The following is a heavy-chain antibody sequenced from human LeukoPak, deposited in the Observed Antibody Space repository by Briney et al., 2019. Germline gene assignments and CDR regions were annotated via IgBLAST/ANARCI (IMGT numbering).Heavy chain of an antibody. CDR2: ISSRSSTI. D-gene: IGHD2-21*01. CDR1: VFPFRRYS. CDR3: ARVGMGGDNWIEY. V-gene: IGHV3-48*01. Sequence: GGSLRLSCAPSVFPFRRYSVNCVRHAPGRGLEWVSYISSRSSTIYYADSVKGRFTISRDNAKNSLYLQMNSLRAEDTAVYYCARVGMGGDNWIEYWGQGTLVTVSS. J-gene: IGHJ5*01.